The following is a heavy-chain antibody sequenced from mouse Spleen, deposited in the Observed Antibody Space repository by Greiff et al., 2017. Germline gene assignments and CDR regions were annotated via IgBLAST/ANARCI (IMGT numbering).Heavy chain of an antibody. CDR2: IYPGDGDT. J-gene: IGHJ1*03. Sequence: QVQLKQSGAELVKPGASVKISCKASGYAFSSYWMNWVKQRPGKGLEWIGQIYPGDGDTNYNGKFKGKATLTADKSSSTAYMQLSSLTSEDSAVYFCARSGSSSYWYFDVWGTGTTVTVSS. V-gene: IGHV1-80*01. D-gene: IGHD1-1*01. CDR3: ARSGSSSYWYFDV. CDR1: GYAFSSYW.